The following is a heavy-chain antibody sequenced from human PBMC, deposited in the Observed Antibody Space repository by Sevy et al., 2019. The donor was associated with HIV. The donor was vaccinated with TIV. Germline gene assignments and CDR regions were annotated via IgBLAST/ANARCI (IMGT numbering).Heavy chain of an antibody. CDR1: GFTFSTYW. CDR2: IKCDGSEK. D-gene: IGHD4-17*01. J-gene: IGHJ4*02. V-gene: IGHV3-7*01. CDR3: ARDLAHGSEDYGDYYFDF. Sequence: GGSLRLSCAASGFTFSTYWMTWVRQAPGTGLEWVANIKCDGSEKYYVDSVKGQFTISRDNANNSLFLQMNSLRAEDTAVYYCARDLAHGSEDYGDYYFDFWGQGTLVTVSS.